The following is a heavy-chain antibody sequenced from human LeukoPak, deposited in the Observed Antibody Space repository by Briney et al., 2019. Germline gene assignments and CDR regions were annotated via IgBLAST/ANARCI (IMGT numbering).Heavy chain of an antibody. J-gene: IGHJ4*02. CDR3: ARGIGFYDYDY. D-gene: IGHD5/OR15-5a*01. V-gene: IGHV4-59*01. CDR2: IYFTGST. CDR1: VGANSSLF. Sequence: SKTLSLTCTVSVGANSSLFWSWIRQSPKKGLEWIGYIYFTGSTNYSPSLKSRVTISVDTSKNQFSLRLSSVTAADTAIYYCARGIGFYDYDYWGQGSLVTVSS.